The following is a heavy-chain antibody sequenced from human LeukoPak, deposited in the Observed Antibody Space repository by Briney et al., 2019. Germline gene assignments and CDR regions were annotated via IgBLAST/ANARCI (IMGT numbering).Heavy chain of an antibody. CDR2: IYYSGST. Sequence: PSETLSLTCTVSGGSISSYYWSWIRQPPGEGLEWIGYIYYSGSTNYNPSLKSRVTISVDTSKNQFSLKLSSVTAADTAVYYCARHGSGGGYGDYVPYYYYGMDVWGQGTTVTVSS. J-gene: IGHJ6*02. CDR3: ARHGSGGGYGDYVPYYYYGMDV. D-gene: IGHD4-17*01. CDR1: GGSISSYY. V-gene: IGHV4-59*08.